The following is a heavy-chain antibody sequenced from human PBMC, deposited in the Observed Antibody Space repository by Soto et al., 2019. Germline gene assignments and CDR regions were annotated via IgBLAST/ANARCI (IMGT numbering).Heavy chain of an antibody. J-gene: IGHJ4*02. CDR2: IYWDDSK. D-gene: IGHD1-26*01. Sequence: QITLKESGHTLVKPTQTLTLTCTFSGFSLTTDRVGVGWIRQPPGEALEWLAVIYWDDSKTYRPSLESRLTITKDTSINQVALTMINMDSLDTATYYCAHAYGGRSLYWGQGTLVTVSS. CDR1: GFSLTTDRVG. CDR3: AHAYGGRSLY. V-gene: IGHV2-5*02.